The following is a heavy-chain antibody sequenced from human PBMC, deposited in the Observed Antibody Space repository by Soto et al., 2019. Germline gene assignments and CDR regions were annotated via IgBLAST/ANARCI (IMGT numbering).Heavy chain of an antibody. J-gene: IGHJ4*02. CDR1: GYTFTSYG. V-gene: IGHV1-18*01. D-gene: IGHD5-12*01. CDR3: ARERGYDSFDY. CDR2: ISPNNGNT. Sequence: ASVKVSCKASGYTFTSYGISWVRQAPGQGLEWMGWISPNNGNTSYAQKFQGRVIMTTNTSISTAYMELSSLRSEDTAVYYCARERGYDSFDYWGQGTLVTVSS.